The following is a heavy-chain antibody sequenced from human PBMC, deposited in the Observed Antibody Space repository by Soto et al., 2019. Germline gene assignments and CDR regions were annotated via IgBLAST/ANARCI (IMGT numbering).Heavy chain of an antibody. J-gene: IGHJ5*02. CDR3: ARDLKYYDSSGLNWFDP. CDR2: ISSSSSYI. Sequence: LRLSCAASGFTFSSYSMNWVRQAPGKGLEWVSSISSSSSYIYYADSVKGRFTISRDNAKNSLYLQMNSLRAEDTAVYYCARDLKYYDSSGLNWFDPWGQGTLVTVSS. V-gene: IGHV3-21*01. D-gene: IGHD3-22*01. CDR1: GFTFSSYS.